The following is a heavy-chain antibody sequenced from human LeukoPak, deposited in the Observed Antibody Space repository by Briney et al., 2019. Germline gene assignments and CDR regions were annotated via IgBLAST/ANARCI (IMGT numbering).Heavy chain of an antibody. D-gene: IGHD2-2*03. J-gene: IGHJ6*03. CDR1: GYTFTSHG. Sequence: GASVKVSCKASGYTFTSHGISWVRQAPGQGLEWMGWISTYNGNTNYAQKLQGRVSMTTDTSTSTAYMDLRSLRSDDTAVYYCAKSWMNRPPRYMDVWGKGTTVTISS. V-gene: IGHV1-18*01. CDR3: AKSWMNRPPRYMDV. CDR2: ISTYNGNT.